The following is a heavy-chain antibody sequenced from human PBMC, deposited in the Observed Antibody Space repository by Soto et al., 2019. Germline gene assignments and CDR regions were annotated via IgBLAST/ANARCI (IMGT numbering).Heavy chain of an antibody. Sequence: PGGSLRLSCAASGFTFSSYAMNWVRQAPGKGLEWVSGISGSGGNTYYADSVKGRFTISRDNSKNTLYLQMNSLRAEDTAVYYCAKCQKSTSCYVDYWGQGTLVTVSS. V-gene: IGHV3-23*01. CDR3: AKCQKSTSCYVDY. CDR2: ISGSGGNT. CDR1: GFTFSSYA. J-gene: IGHJ4*02. D-gene: IGHD2-2*01.